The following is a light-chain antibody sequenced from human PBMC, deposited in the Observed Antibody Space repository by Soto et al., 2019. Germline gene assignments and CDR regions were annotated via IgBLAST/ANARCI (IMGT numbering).Light chain of an antibody. CDR1: QSISTF. J-gene: IGKJ1*01. V-gene: IGKV1-39*01. CDR3: QQSYSATPA. Sequence: DIQMTQSPLSLSASVGDRVSITCRASQSISTFLNWYQQTPGRAPKLLIYAATTLQRGVPSRFVGTGSGTDFTLTISSLQPEDFATYFCQQSYSATPAFGQGTKVDIK. CDR2: AAT.